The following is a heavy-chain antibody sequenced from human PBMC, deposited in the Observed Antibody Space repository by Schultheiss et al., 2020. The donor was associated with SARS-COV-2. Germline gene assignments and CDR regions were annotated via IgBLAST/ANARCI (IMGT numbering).Heavy chain of an antibody. D-gene: IGHD3-3*01. CDR3: AHSGYDFWSGYPRGGWFDP. J-gene: IGHJ5*02. V-gene: IGHV2-5*02. CDR1: GFSLSTSGVG. CDR2: IYWDDDK. Sequence: SGPTLVKPTQTLTLTCTFSGFSLSTSGVGVGWIRQPPGKALEWLALIYWDDDKRYSPSLKSRLTITKDTSKNQVVLTMTNMDPVDTATYYCAHSGYDFWSGYPRGGWFDPWGQGTLVTVSS.